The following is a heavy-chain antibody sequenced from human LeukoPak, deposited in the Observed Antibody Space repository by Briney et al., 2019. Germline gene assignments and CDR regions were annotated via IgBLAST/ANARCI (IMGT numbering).Heavy chain of an antibody. CDR1: GFSFGSSW. D-gene: IGHD5-18*01. V-gene: IGHV3-7*01. J-gene: IGHJ4*02. CDR2: INPDGSEK. CDR3: ARDLAYSRLDY. Sequence: GGSLRLSCAASGFSFGSSWMDWVRQAPGKGLEWVASINPDGSEKYSVDSVEGRFTISRDNAKNLLYLQVNSLRVEDTAFYYCARDLAYSRLDYWGQGMSVTVSS.